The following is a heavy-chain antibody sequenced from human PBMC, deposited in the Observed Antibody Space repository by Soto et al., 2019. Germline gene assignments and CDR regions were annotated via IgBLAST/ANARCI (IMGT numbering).Heavy chain of an antibody. V-gene: IGHV4-34*01. CDR3: VRDMQLWRLDS. D-gene: IGHD2-15*01. Sequence: SETHSLTYAVYEGYFSCYYWSWIRQPPGKGLEWIGEINHSGSTNYNPSLKSRVTISVDTSKNQFSLKLTSVTAEDTAVYYCVRDMQLWRLDSWGQGTLVTVSS. CDR1: EGYFSCYY. J-gene: IGHJ4*02. CDR2: INHSGST.